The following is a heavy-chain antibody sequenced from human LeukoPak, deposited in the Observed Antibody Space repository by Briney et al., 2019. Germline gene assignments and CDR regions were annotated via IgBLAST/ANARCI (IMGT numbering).Heavy chain of an antibody. Sequence: PSETLSLTCTVSGGSISSYYWSWIRQPAGKGLEWIGRIYTSGSTNYNPSLKSRVTMSVDTSKNQFSLKLSSVTAADTAVYYCARVPTYHYDSSGYYFDYWGQGTLVTVSS. D-gene: IGHD3-22*01. J-gene: IGHJ4*02. V-gene: IGHV4-4*07. CDR3: ARVPTYHYDSSGYYFDY. CDR1: GGSISSYY. CDR2: IYTSGST.